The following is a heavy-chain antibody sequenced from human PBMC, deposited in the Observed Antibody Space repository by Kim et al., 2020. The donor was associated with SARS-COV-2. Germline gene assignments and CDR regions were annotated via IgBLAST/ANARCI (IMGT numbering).Heavy chain of an antibody. CDR1: GGSISSSNW. V-gene: IGHV4-4*02. J-gene: IGHJ4*02. CDR3: ARDHGHCSSTSCYGGGFDY. D-gene: IGHD2-2*01. CDR2: IYHSGST. Sequence: SETLSLTCAVSGGSISSSNWWSWVRQPPGKGLEWIGEIYHSGSTNYNPSLKSRVTISVDKSKNQFSLKLSSVTAADTAVYYCARDHGHCSSTSCYGGGFDYWGQGTLVTVSS.